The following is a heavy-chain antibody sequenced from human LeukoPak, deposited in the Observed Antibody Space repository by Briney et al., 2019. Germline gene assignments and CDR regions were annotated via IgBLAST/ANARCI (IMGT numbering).Heavy chain of an antibody. D-gene: IGHD2-2*01. CDR1: GGSFSGYY. V-gene: IGHV4-34*01. J-gene: IGHJ4*02. CDR3: ARAVYCSSTSCYHKFDY. Sequence: PSETLSLTCAVYGGSFSGYYWSWIRQPPGKGLEWIGEINHSGSTNYNPSLKSRVTISVDTSKNQFSLKLRSVTAADTAVYYCARAVYCSSTSCYHKFDYWGQGTLVTVSS. CDR2: INHSGST.